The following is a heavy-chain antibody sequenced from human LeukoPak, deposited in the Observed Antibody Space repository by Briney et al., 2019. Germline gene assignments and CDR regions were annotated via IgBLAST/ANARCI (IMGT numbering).Heavy chain of an antibody. V-gene: IGHV1-46*01. CDR2: INPSGGST. J-gene: IGHJ3*02. D-gene: IGHD3-10*01. CDR1: GYTFAAYY. CDR3: AGRDRYGSGAHAFDI. Sequence: ASVKVSCKASGYTFAAYYIHWVRQAPGQGLEWMGIINPSGGSTSYAQKFQGRVTMTRDTSTSTVYMELSSLRSEDTAVYYCAGRDRYGSGAHAFDIWGQGTMVTVSS.